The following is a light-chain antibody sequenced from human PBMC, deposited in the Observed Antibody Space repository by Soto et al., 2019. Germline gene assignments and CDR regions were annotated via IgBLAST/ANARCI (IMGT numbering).Light chain of an antibody. CDR1: SSNIGSNI. CDR3: AAWDDSLNGMV. J-gene: IGLJ2*01. V-gene: IGLV1-44*01. CDR2: SNN. Sequence: QAVVTQPPSASGTPGQRVTISCSGSSSNIGSNIVNWYQQLPGTAPKLLIYSNNQRRSGVPGRFSGSKSGTSASLAISGLQSEEEAEYFCAAWDDSLNGMVFGGGTKVTVL.